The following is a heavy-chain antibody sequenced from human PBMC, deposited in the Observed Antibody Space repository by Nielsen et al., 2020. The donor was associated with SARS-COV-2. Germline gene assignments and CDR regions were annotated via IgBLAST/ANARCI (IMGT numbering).Heavy chain of an antibody. CDR2: ISGSGGST. D-gene: IGHD3-22*01. V-gene: IGHV3-23*01. CDR1: GFTFSSHA. Sequence: GEALKISCAASGFTFSSHAMSWVRQAPGKGLEWVSAISGSGGSTYYADSVKGRFTISRDNSKNTLYLQMNSLRAEDTAVYYCAKDITYYYDSSGYYLSGGAFDIWGQGTMVTVSS. J-gene: IGHJ3*02. CDR3: AKDITYYYDSSGYYLSGGAFDI.